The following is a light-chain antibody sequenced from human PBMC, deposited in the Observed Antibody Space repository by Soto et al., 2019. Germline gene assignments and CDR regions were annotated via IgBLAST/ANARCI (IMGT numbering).Light chain of an antibody. Sequence: DIQMTQSPSTLSASVRDRVTITCRASQSISSWLAWYQQKPGKAPKLLIYDASSLESGVPSRFSGSGSGTEFTLTFSSLQPDDFATYYCQQYNSYWTFGQGTKV. CDR2: DAS. J-gene: IGKJ1*01. V-gene: IGKV1-5*01. CDR1: QSISSW. CDR3: QQYNSYWT.